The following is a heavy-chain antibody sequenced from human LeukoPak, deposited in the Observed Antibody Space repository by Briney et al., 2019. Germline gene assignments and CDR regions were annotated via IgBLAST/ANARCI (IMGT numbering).Heavy chain of an antibody. D-gene: IGHD3-10*01. J-gene: IGHJ4*02. CDR2: ISTSGSTI. Sequence: GGSLRLSCAASGFTFSSYEMNWVRQAPGKGLEWVSYISTSGSTIYYADSVKGRFTISRDNAKNSLYLQMNSLRAEDTAVYYCARDPFGSGSYWGQGTLVTVSS. CDR1: GFTFSSYE. CDR3: ARDPFGSGSY. V-gene: IGHV3-48*03.